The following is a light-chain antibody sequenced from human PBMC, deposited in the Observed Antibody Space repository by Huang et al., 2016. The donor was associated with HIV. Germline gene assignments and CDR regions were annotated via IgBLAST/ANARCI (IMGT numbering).Light chain of an antibody. V-gene: IGKV1-39*01. CDR2: AAF. CDR3: QQSYSFPRT. Sequence: DIQMTQSPSSLSASVGDRVTITCRASQSISTYLNWYQQKPGKDPNLLIFAAFSLQSGVPSRFSGSGSGTDFTLTISSLQPEDFATYYCQQSYSFPRTFGQGTKVEI. J-gene: IGKJ1*01. CDR1: QSISTY.